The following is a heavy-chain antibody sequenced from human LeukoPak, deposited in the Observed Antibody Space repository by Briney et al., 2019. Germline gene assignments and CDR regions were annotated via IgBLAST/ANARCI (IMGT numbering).Heavy chain of an antibody. Sequence: PGGSLRLSCAASGFTFSSYWMHWVRQAPGKGLVWVSRINSDGSSTSYADSVKGRFTISRDNSKNTLYLQMNSLRAEDTAVYYCAKDSGLVPAAPSPLDYWGQGTLVTVSS. D-gene: IGHD2-2*01. J-gene: IGHJ4*02. CDR3: AKDSGLVPAAPSPLDY. CDR2: INSDGSST. CDR1: GFTFSSYW. V-gene: IGHV3-74*01.